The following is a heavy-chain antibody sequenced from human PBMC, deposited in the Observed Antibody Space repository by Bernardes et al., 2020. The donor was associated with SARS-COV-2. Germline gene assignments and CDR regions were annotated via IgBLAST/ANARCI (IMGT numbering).Heavy chain of an antibody. CDR3: VRAWGTSAPYYFDN. Sequence: GGSLRLSCAASGFRFSDYWMTWVRQAPGKGLEWVANIHQVGSETYYVDSVKGRFIISRDNGKNSLYLQMNSLRVEDMAVYYCVRAWGTSAPYYFDNWGQGTLVTVSS. V-gene: IGHV3-7*03. J-gene: IGHJ4*02. CDR2: IHQVGSET. CDR1: GFRFSDYW. D-gene: IGHD7-27*01.